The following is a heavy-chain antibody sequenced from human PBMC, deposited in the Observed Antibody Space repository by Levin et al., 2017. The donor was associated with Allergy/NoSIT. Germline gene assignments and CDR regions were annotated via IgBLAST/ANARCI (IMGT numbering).Heavy chain of an antibody. D-gene: IGHD3-22*01. J-gene: IGHJ4*02. CDR3: TKGRVPTTYYYDSRVPDY. V-gene: IGHV3-23*01. Sequence: GESLKISCAASGFTFSSYAMSWVRQAPGKGLEWVSAISGSGGSTYYADSVKGRFTISRDSSKNTLYLQMNSLRAEDTAVYYCTKGRVPTTYYYDSRVPDYWGQGTLVTVSS. CDR1: GFTFSSYA. CDR2: ISGSGGST.